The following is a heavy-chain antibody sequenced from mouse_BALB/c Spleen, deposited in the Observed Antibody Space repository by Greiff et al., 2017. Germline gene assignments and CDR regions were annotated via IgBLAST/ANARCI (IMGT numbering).Heavy chain of an antibody. V-gene: IGHV5-9-4*01. CDR2: ISSGGSYT. J-gene: IGHJ4*01. D-gene: IGHD1-1*01. CDR1: GFTFSSYA. CDR3: ARNYYGSSPYYAMDY. Sequence: EVHLVESGGGLVKPGGSLKLSCAASGFTFSSYAMSWVRQSPEKRLEWVAEISSGGSYTYYPDTVTGRFTISRDNAKNTLYLEMSSLRSEDTAMYYCARNYYGSSPYYAMDYWGKGTSVTVSS.